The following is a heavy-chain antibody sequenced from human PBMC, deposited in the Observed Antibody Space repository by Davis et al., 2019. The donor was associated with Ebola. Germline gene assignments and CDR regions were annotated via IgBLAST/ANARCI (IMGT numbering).Heavy chain of an antibody. CDR2: IRSKANSYAT. CDR1: GFTFSGSA. V-gene: IGHV3-73*01. J-gene: IGHJ3*02. Sequence: GESLKISCAASGFTFSGSAMHWVRQASGKGLEWVGRIRSKANSYATAYAASVKGRFTISRDDSKNTAYLQMNSLKTEDTAVYYCARARYYYDSSGYYVVRAFDIWGQGTMVTVSS. D-gene: IGHD3-22*01. CDR3: ARARYYYDSSGYYVVRAFDI.